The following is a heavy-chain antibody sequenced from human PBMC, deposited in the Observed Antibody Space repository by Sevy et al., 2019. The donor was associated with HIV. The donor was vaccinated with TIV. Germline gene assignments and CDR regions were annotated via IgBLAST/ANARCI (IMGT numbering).Heavy chain of an antibody. Sequence: GGSLRLSCAASGFTFDDYTMHWVRQVPGKGLDWVSLITWDAAKTDYADSVKGRFTVSRDNSENSLYLQMNSLRTEDTALYFCAKDIPGWSGFDYWGQGTLVTVSS. CDR1: GFTFDDYT. CDR2: ITWDAAKT. CDR3: AKDIPGWSGFDY. J-gene: IGHJ4*02. D-gene: IGHD3-10*01. V-gene: IGHV3-43*01.